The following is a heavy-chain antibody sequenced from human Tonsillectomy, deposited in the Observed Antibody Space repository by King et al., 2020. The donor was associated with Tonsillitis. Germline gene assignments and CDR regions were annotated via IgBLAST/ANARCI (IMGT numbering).Heavy chain of an antibody. CDR1: GYTFTSYA. J-gene: IGHJ4*02. CDR3: ARDGEYGDYGFGIDY. D-gene: IGHD4-17*01. Sequence: QLVQSGSELKKPGASVKVSCKASGYTFTSYALNWVRQAPGQGLEWMGWINTNNGNPTYAQGFTGRFVFSLDTSVSTAYLQINSLKVDDTAVYYCARDGEYGDYGFGIDYWGQGTLVTVSS. V-gene: IGHV7-4-1*02. CDR2: INTNNGNP.